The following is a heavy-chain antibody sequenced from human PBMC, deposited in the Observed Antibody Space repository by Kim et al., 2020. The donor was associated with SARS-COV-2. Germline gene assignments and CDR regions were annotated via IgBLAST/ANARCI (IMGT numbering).Heavy chain of an antibody. D-gene: IGHD5-12*01. CDR1: GGSISSYY. CDR2: IYYSGST. CDR3: ARGLLATSPGPYY. J-gene: IGHJ4*02. V-gene: IGHV4-59*13. Sequence: SETLSLTCTVSGGSISSYYWSWIRQPPGKGLEWIGYIYYSGSTNYNPSLKSRVTISVDTSKNQFSLKLSSVTAADTAVYYCARGLLATSPGPYYWGQGTLVTVSS.